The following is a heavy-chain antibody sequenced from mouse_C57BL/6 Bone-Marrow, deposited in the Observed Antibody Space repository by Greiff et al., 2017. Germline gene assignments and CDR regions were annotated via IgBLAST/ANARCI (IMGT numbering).Heavy chain of an antibody. D-gene: IGHD6-2*01. CDR2: ISNGGGST. J-gene: IGHJ2*01. Sequence: EVMLVESGGGLVQPGGSLKLSCAASGFTFSDYYMYWVRQTPGKRLEWVAYISNGGGSTYYPETVKGRFTLSRDKAKNTLYMQMSSLKSEDAAMYYCARQGEDVSPFAYWGQGTTLTVSA. V-gene: IGHV5-12*01. CDR3: ARQGEDVSPFAY. CDR1: GFTFSDYY.